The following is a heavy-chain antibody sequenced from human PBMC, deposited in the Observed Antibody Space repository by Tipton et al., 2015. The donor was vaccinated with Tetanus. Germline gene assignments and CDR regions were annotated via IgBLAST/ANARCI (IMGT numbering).Heavy chain of an antibody. Sequence: TLSLTCAVSRGSRSANYWSWIRQSPGKGLEWIGYIQYNGITNYHPSLKSRVTISVDSSTSQFSLRLASVTAADTAVYYCACGSGYFDSSYHSPLDFWVRGTLVTVPS. D-gene: IGHD3-22*01. CDR3: ACGSGYFDSSYHSPLDF. CDR1: RGSRSANY. V-gene: IGHV4-59*01. J-gene: IGHJ4*02. CDR2: IQYNGIT.